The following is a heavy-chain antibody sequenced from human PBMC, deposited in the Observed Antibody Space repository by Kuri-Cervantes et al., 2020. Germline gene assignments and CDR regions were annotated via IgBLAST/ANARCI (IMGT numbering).Heavy chain of an antibody. V-gene: IGHV1-8*02. J-gene: IGHJ6*02. CDR1: GYTFTSYA. D-gene: IGHD5-18*01. CDR2: MNPNSGNT. CDR3: ARTTRIQLWLMDV. Sequence: ASVKVSCKASGYTFTSYAMHWVRQAPGQRLEWMGWMNPNSGNTGYAQKFQGRVTMTRNTSISTAYMELSSLRSEDTAVYYCARTTRIQLWLMDVWGQGTTVTVSS.